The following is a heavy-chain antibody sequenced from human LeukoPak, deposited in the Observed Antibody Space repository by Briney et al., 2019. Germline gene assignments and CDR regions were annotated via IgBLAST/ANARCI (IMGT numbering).Heavy chain of an antibody. CDR3: ARSGGSSGYYYYGMDV. J-gene: IGHJ6*02. CDR1: GGSINSDY. Sequence: PSETLSLTCTVSGGSINSDYWSWIRQPPGKGLEWIGYIYYSGSTNYNPSLKSRVTISVDTSKNQFSLKLNSVTAADTAVYYCARSGGSSGYYYYGMDVWGQGTTVTVFS. V-gene: IGHV4-59*01. CDR2: IYYSGST. D-gene: IGHD1-26*01.